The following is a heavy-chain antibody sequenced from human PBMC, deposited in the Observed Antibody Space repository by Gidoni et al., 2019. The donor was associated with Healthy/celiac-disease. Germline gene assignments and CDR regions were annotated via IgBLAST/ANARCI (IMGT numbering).Heavy chain of an antibody. CDR2: INPSGGST. D-gene: IGHD3-10*01. J-gene: IGHJ4*02. Sequence: QVQLVQSGAEVKKPGASVKVSCKASGYTFTSYYMHWLRQAPGQGLEWMGIINPSGGSTSYAQKFQGRVTMTRDTSTSTVYMELSSLRSEDTAVYYCARDLEGMTMGPEWGQGTLVTVSS. CDR3: ARDLEGMTMGPE. V-gene: IGHV1-46*01. CDR1: GYTFTSYY.